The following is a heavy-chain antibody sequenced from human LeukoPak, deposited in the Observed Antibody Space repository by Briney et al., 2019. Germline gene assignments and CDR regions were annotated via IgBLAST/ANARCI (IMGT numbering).Heavy chain of an antibody. D-gene: IGHD6-13*01. J-gene: IGHJ4*02. Sequence: PGGSLRLSCEASGFSFSNYWMTWVRQAPGKGLEWVADINQNGGQSYHVDSVEGRFTLSRDNAKNSLFLQLNSLRAEDTAVYYCVKNSGWYCLDYWGQGITVIVSS. V-gene: IGHV3-7*03. CDR1: GFSFSNYW. CDR3: VKNSGWYCLDY. CDR2: INQNGGQS.